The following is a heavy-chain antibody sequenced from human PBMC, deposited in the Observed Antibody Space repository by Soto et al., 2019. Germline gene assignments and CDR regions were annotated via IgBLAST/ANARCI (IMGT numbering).Heavy chain of an antibody. CDR1: GFIFSSSG. Sequence: QVQLVESGRGVVQPGRSLRLSCAASGFIFSSSGMYWVRQAPGKGLEWVAVISYDGSNKYYADSVKGRFTISRDNSKNTLYLQMNSLRAEDTAVYYCAKDRSSTWSFDYWGQGTLVTVSS. CDR3: AKDRSSTWSFDY. CDR2: ISYDGSNK. V-gene: IGHV3-30*18. J-gene: IGHJ4*02. D-gene: IGHD6-13*01.